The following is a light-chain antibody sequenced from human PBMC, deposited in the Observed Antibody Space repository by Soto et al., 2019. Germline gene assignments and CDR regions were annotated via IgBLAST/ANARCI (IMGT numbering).Light chain of an antibody. Sequence: DIQLTQSPSLLSASVGDRVTITCRASQGISSYLAWYQQKPGKAPKLLIYDASTLERGVPSRFSGSGSGTEFTLRISSLQPEDFATYYCQQLNGYLALTFGGGTTVEIK. CDR1: QGISSY. CDR2: DAS. CDR3: QQLNGYLALT. J-gene: IGKJ4*01. V-gene: IGKV1-9*01.